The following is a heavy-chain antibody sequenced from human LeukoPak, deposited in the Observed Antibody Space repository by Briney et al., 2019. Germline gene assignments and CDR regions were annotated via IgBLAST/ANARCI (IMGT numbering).Heavy chain of an antibody. D-gene: IGHD3-16*01. Sequence: GGSLRLSCAASGFTFSSYGMHWVRQAPGKGLEWVAVIWYDGSNKYYADSVKGRFTISRDNSKNTLYLQMNSLRAEDTAVYYCAGGAPAYYYYGMDVWGQGTTVTVSS. CDR3: AGGAPAYYYYGMDV. V-gene: IGHV3-33*01. J-gene: IGHJ6*02. CDR2: IWYDGSNK. CDR1: GFTFSSYG.